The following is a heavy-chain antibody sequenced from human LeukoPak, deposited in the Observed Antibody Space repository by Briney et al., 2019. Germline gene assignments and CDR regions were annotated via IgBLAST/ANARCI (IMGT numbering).Heavy chain of an antibody. D-gene: IGHD3-10*01. Sequence: SETLSLTCTVSGGSISSYYWSWIRQPPGKGLEWIGYIYYSGSTNYNPSLKSRVTISVDTSKNQFSLKLSSVTAADTAVYYCTSTEITLIRGVFWGQGTLVLVSS. CDR1: GGSISSYY. V-gene: IGHV4-59*12. CDR2: IYYSGST. CDR3: TSTEITLIRGVF. J-gene: IGHJ4*02.